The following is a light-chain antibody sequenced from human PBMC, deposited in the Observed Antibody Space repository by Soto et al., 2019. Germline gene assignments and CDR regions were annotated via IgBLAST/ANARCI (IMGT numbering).Light chain of an antibody. CDR1: SSDVGAYNY. Sequence: QPASVSGSPGQSITISCTGTSSDVGAYNYVSWYQVHPGKAPTLIISEVSNRPSGVSSRFSGSKSTNTASLTISGLRPEDEAEYYCSSYTRSSTQVFGTGTKVTVL. CDR3: SSYTRSSTQV. CDR2: EVS. V-gene: IGLV2-14*01. J-gene: IGLJ1*01.